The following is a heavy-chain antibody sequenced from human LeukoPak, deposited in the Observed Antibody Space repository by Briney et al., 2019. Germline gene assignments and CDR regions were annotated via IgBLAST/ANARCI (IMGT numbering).Heavy chain of an antibody. CDR1: GFTFSSYA. V-gene: IGHV3-23*01. D-gene: IGHD4-23*01. J-gene: IGHJ4*02. Sequence: GGSLRLSCAASGFTFSSYAMSWVRQAPGKGLEWVSAISGSGGSTYYADSVKGRFTISRDNSKNTLFLQMNSLRAEDTAVYYCAKLLGGNKNFDYWGQGTLVTVPS. CDR2: ISGSGGST. CDR3: AKLLGGNKNFDY.